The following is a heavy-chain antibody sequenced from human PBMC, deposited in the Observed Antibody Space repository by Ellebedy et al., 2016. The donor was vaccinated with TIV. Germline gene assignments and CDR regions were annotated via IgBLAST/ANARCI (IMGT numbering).Heavy chain of an antibody. D-gene: IGHD4-17*01. CDR3: AKFYGDYHPYYFDY. Sequence: GESLKISCAASGFTFSNYAMSWVRQAPGQGLEWVTAISGSGGTIYYADSVKGRFTNSRDNSRSTLYLQMNSLRAEDTAVYYCAKFYGDYHPYYFDYWGQGTLVTVSS. J-gene: IGHJ4*02. CDR1: GFTFSNYA. V-gene: IGHV3-23*01. CDR2: ISGSGGTI.